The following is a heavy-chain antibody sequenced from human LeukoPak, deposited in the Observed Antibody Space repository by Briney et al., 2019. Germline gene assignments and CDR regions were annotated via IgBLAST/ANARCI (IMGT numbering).Heavy chain of an antibody. CDR1: GFTFSSFA. V-gene: IGHV3-23*01. CDR3: AKGFGLGVFDY. CDR2: ISGSGGTT. Sequence: PGGSLRLSCAASGFTFSSFAMSWVRQAPGKGLEWVSAISGSGGTTYFADSVKGRFTISRDISKKMLYLQLNRLRAEDTAVYYCAKGFGLGVFDYWGQGTLVTVSS. D-gene: IGHD3/OR15-3a*01. J-gene: IGHJ4*02.